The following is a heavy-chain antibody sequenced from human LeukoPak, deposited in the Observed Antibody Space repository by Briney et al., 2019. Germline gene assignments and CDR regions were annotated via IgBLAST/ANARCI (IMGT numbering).Heavy chain of an antibody. CDR2: ISIDRGDT. J-gene: IGHJ4*02. V-gene: IGHV3-74*01. D-gene: IGHD3-10*01. CDR1: GFSFSSIW. CDR3: ARGPYYAAGSFDY. Sequence: GESLRLSCTASGFSFSSIWMYGLRQARGKGLVWVSRISIDRGDTDYAHYVKGRFTVSRDHDKDPLYLQMNDLRVDDTSLYYCARGPYYAAGSFDYWGQGTLVTVSS.